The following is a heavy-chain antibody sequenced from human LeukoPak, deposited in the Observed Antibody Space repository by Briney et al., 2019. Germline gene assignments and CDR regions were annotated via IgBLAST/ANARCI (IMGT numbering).Heavy chain of an antibody. V-gene: IGHV3-11*01. J-gene: IGHJ6*03. Sequence: TGGSLRLSCAASGFSFRDYDMHWLRQAPGKGREWLSYITSSGSTIYYADSVKGRFNISRDNLKNSLYLQMNSLRAEDTAVYYCARSEGDSYYYGSGRAFMDAWGKGTTVTVSS. CDR1: GFSFRDYD. CDR2: ITSSGSTI. CDR3: ARSEGDSYYYGSGRAFMDA. D-gene: IGHD3-10*01.